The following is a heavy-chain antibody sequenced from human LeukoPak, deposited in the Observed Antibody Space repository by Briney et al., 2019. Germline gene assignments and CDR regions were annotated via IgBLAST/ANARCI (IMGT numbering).Heavy chain of an antibody. CDR3: ARGLQVYYGSGSYDWFDP. CDR1: GGSFSGYY. CDR2: INHSGST. D-gene: IGHD3-10*01. J-gene: IGHJ5*02. V-gene: IGHV4-34*01. Sequence: PSETLSLTCAVYGGSFSGYYWSWIRQPPGKGLEWIGDINHSGSTNYNPSLKSRVTISVDTSKNQFSLKLSSVTAADTAVYYCARGLQVYYGSGSYDWFDPWGQGTLVTVSS.